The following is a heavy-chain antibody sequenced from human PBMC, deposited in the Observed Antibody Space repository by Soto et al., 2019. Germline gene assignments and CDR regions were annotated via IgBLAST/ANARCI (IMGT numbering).Heavy chain of an antibody. J-gene: IGHJ3*02. Sequence: QVQLQESGPGLVKPSETLSLTCTVSGGSISSYYWSWIRQPPGKGLEWIGYIYYSGRTNYNPSLKSRFTIPVDTSKNQFSLRLSSVTAADTAVYYCARHCSGGSCYSDAFDIWGQGTMVTVSS. CDR3: ARHCSGGSCYSDAFDI. CDR2: IYYSGRT. CDR1: GGSISSYY. D-gene: IGHD2-15*01. V-gene: IGHV4-59*08.